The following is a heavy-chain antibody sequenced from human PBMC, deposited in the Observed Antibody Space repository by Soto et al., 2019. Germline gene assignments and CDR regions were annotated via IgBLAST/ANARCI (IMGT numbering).Heavy chain of an antibody. CDR1: GCTFSSYT. D-gene: IGHD3-3*01. J-gene: IGHJ4*02. CDR2: IIPILGIA. CDR3: AREIERLLGY. V-gene: IGHV1-69*04. Sequence: SVKVSCKASGCTFSSYTIHWVRQAPGQGLEWMGRIIPILGIANYADSVKGRFTISRDNSKNTLYLQMNSLRSEDTAVYYCAREIERLLGYWGQGTLVTV.